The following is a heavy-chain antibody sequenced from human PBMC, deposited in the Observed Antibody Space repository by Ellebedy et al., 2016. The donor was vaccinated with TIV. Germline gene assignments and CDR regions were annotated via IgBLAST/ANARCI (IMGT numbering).Heavy chain of an antibody. CDR2: IYPGDSDT. Sequence: GESLKISXKGSGYSFTSYWIGWVRQMPGKGLEWMGIIYPGDSDTRYSPSFQGQVTISADKSISTAYLQWSSLKASDTAMYYCATQSPFDWAAFDIWGQGTMVTVSS. J-gene: IGHJ3*02. V-gene: IGHV5-51*01. D-gene: IGHD3-9*01. CDR3: ATQSPFDWAAFDI. CDR1: GYSFTSYW.